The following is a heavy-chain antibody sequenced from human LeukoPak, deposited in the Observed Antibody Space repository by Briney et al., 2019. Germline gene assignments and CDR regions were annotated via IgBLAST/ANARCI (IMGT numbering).Heavy chain of an antibody. J-gene: IGHJ4*02. V-gene: IGHV3-9*01. CDR3: ARVTVATIPHYFDY. D-gene: IGHD5-12*01. Sequence: PGRSLRLSCAASGFTFDDYAMHWVRQAPGKGLEWVSGISWNSGSIGYADSVKGRFTISRDNAKNSLYLQMNSLRTEDTALYYCARVTVATIPHYFDYWDQGTLVTVSS. CDR2: ISWNSGSI. CDR1: GFTFDDYA.